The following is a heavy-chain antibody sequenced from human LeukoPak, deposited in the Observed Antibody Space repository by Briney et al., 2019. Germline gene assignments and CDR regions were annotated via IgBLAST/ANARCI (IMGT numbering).Heavy chain of an antibody. J-gene: IGHJ4*02. Sequence: GGSLRLSSAASGFTFITYGMHWVRQAPGKGLDWVAVISYDGSNKFYADSVKGRFTISRDNSKNTLYLQMNSLRAEDTAVYYCAKDPSLITMVRGVLKLSYYFDSWGQGTLVTVSS. V-gene: IGHV3-30*18. CDR1: GFTFITYG. CDR3: AKDPSLITMVRGVLKLSYYFDS. D-gene: IGHD3-10*01. CDR2: ISYDGSNK.